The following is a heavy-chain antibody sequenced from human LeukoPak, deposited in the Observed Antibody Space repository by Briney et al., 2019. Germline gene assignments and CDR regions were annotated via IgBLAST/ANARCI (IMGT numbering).Heavy chain of an antibody. CDR3: AREASSSYGY. V-gene: IGHV3-74*01. J-gene: IGHJ4*02. D-gene: IGHD6-6*01. CDR1: GFTFSSYE. Sequence: GGSLRLSCAASGFTFSSYEMNWVRQVPGKGLAWVSRINSDGSSTNYADSVKGRFTISRDNANNTLYLQMNSLRPEDTAVYYCAREASSSYGYWGQGTLVTVSS. CDR2: INSDGSST.